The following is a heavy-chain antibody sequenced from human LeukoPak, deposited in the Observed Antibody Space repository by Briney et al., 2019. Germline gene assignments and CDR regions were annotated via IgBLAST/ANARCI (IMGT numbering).Heavy chain of an antibody. CDR3: AKGPDERATTFPFDY. CDR1: GFTFSSCA. Sequence: GGSLRLSCAASGFTFSSCAMSWVRRAPGKGLEWVSTISGSRPTTLYADSVKGRFTISRDNSKNTLYLQMNSLRAEDTAVYYCAKGPDERATTFPFDYWGQGTLVTVSS. D-gene: IGHD1-26*01. CDR2: ISGSRPTT. J-gene: IGHJ4*02. V-gene: IGHV3-23*01.